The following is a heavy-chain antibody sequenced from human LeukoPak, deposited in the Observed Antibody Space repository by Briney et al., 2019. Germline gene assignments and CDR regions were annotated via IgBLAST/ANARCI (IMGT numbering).Heavy chain of an antibody. Sequence: GGSLRPSCAASGFTFSNAWMSWVRQAPGKGLEWVGRIKSKTDGGTTDYAAPVKGRFTISRDDSKNTLYLQMNSLKTEDTAVYYCTTGHYYDSSGSLRGIGYWGQGTLVTVSS. D-gene: IGHD3-22*01. V-gene: IGHV3-15*01. CDR2: IKSKTDGGTT. CDR1: GFTFSNAW. CDR3: TTGHYYDSSGSLRGIGY. J-gene: IGHJ4*02.